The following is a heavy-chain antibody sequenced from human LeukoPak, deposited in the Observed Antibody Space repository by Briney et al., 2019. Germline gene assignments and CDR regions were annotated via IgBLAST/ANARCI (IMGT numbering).Heavy chain of an antibody. D-gene: IGHD5-12*01. J-gene: IGHJ6*04. CDR3: ARLGKVATRGRGYYGMDV. CDR1: GYSFTSYW. Sequence: GESLRISCKGSGYSFTSYWISWVRQMPGKGLEWMGRIDPSDSYTNYSPSFQGHVTISADKSISTAYLQWSSLKALDTAMYYCARLGKVATRGRGYYGMDVWGKGTTVTVSS. V-gene: IGHV5-10-1*01. CDR2: IDPSDSYT.